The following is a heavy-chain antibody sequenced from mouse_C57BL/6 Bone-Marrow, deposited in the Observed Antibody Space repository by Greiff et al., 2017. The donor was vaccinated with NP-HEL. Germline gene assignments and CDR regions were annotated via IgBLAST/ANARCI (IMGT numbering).Heavy chain of an antibody. Sequence: VQLQQPGAELVKPGASVKLSCKASGYTFTSYWMQWVKQRPGQGLEWIGEIDPSDSYTNYTPTFKGKATLTVETSSSTAYMQLSSLTSEDSAVYYCARRTMVTTAFDYWGQGTTLTVSS. J-gene: IGHJ2*01. V-gene: IGHV1-50*01. CDR1: GYTFTSYW. CDR2: IDPSDSYT. CDR3: ARRTMVTTAFDY. D-gene: IGHD2-2*01.